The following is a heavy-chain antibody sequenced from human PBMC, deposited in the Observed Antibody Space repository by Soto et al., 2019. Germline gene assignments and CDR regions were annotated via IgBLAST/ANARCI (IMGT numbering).Heavy chain of an antibody. CDR2: IKQDGSEK. J-gene: IGHJ6*02. CDR1: GFTFSSYW. V-gene: IGHV3-7*05. Sequence: EVQLVESGGGLVQPGGSLRLSCAASGFTFSSYWMSWVRQAPGKGLEWVANIKQDGSEKYYVDSVKGRFTISRDNAKNSLYRQMNSLRAEDTAVYYCARNNSSSSLLSYYYYYYGMDVWGQGTTVTVSS. CDR3: ARNNSSSSLLSYYYYYYGMDV. D-gene: IGHD6-6*01.